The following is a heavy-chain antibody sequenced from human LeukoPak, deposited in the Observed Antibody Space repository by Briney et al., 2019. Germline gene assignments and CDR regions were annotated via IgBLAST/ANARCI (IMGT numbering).Heavy chain of an antibody. CDR1: GASISNYY. CDR3: ARFTTVVPAFWYFDF. J-gene: IGHJ2*01. Sequence: SETLSLTCTVSGASISNYYWSWIRQPPGKGLEWIGYIFYSGSTNYNPSLKSRVTISLDTSKNQFSLQLSSVTAADTAVYYCARFTTVVPAFWYFDFWGRGTLVTVSS. V-gene: IGHV4-59*08. D-gene: IGHD4-23*01. CDR2: IFYSGST.